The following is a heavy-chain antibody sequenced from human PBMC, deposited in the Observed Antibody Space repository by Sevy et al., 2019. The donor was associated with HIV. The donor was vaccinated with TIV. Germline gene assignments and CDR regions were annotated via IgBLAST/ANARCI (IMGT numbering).Heavy chain of an antibody. Sequence: GGSLRLSCAASGFTFSSYGMNWVRQAPGKGLEWVSSISSSSSYIYYADSVKGRFTISRDNAKNSLYLQMNSLRAEDTAVYYCARESGSYSPFDYWGQGTLVTVSS. J-gene: IGHJ4*02. D-gene: IGHD1-26*01. CDR1: GFTFSSYG. CDR2: ISSSSSYI. V-gene: IGHV3-21*01. CDR3: ARESGSYSPFDY.